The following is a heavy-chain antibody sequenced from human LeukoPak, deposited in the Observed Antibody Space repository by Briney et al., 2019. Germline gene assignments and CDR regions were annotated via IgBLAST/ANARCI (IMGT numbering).Heavy chain of an antibody. J-gene: IGHJ3*02. CDR2: TSSNGGCT. Sequence: GGSLRLSCAASGFTFSSYAMHWVRQAPGKGLEYVSATSSNGGCTYYANSVKGRFTISRDNSKNTLYLQMGSLRAEDMAVYYCARSMRGAYYYDSSGSFDIWGQGTMVTVSS. CDR3: ARSMRGAYYYDSSGSFDI. V-gene: IGHV3-64*01. CDR1: GFTFSSYA. D-gene: IGHD3-22*01.